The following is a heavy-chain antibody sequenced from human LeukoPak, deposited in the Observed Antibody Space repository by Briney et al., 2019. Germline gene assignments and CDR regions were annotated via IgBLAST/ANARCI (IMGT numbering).Heavy chain of an antibody. CDR2: IYDGGST. Sequence: SETLSLTCTVSGASIGSTTYYWDWFRQPPGKGLEWIGNIYDGGSTHYNPSLKSRLTLSVDTSKNHFSLRLNSVTAADTAIYYCATHRRPGSGGYENAFEIWGQGTMVTVSS. CDR1: GASIGSTTYY. J-gene: IGHJ3*02. V-gene: IGHV4-39*01. D-gene: IGHD5-12*01. CDR3: ATHRRPGSGGYENAFEI.